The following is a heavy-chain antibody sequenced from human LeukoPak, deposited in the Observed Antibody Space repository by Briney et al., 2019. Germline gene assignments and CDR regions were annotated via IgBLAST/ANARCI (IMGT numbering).Heavy chain of an antibody. CDR1: GYTFTGYY. J-gene: IGHJ4*02. V-gene: IGHV1-2*04. Sequence: ASVKVSCKASGYTFTGYYMHWVRQAPGQGLEWMGWINPNSGGTNYAQKFQGWVTMTRDTSISTAYMELSRLRSDDTAVYYCARDLVRLGVETDKNVVVTAILNYWGQGTLVTVSS. CDR3: ARDLVRLGVETDKNVVVTAILNY. CDR2: INPNSGGT. D-gene: IGHD2-21*02.